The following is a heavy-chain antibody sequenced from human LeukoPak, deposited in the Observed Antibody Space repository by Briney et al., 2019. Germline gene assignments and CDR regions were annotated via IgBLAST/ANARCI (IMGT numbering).Heavy chain of an antibody. CDR1: GYTFTNYA. V-gene: IGHV1-18*01. Sequence: ASVKVSCKTSGYTFTNYAISWVRQAPGQGLEWMGSISPYNGNADYAQKLQGRVTMTTDTSTTTGYMELRSLRSDDTAIYYCARGWLQPYWYFDLWGRGTLVTVSS. CDR3: ARGWLQPYWYFDL. D-gene: IGHD5-24*01. J-gene: IGHJ2*01. CDR2: ISPYNGNA.